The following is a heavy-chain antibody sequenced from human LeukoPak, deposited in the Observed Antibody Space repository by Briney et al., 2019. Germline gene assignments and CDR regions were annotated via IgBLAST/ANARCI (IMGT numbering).Heavy chain of an antibody. Sequence: PSETLSLTCAVSGGSVTSGAYSWTWIRQPPGKGLEWIGYFYHSGSTYYNPSLKSRVTISVDRSKSQFSLKLGSVTAADTAVYYCASVPAAAHRGYFDFWGQGTLVTVSS. CDR2: FYHSGST. J-gene: IGHJ4*02. CDR1: GGSVTSGAYS. V-gene: IGHV4-30-2*01. D-gene: IGHD6-13*01. CDR3: ASVPAAAHRGYFDF.